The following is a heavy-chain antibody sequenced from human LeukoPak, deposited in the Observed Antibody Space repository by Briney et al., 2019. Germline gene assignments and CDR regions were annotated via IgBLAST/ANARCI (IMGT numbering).Heavy chain of an antibody. CDR2: ISSSGSTI. Sequence: GGSLRLSCAASGFTFSDYYMSWIRQAPGTGLGWVSYISSSGSTIYYADTVKGRFTISRDNAKNSLYLQMNSLRAEDTAVYYCARGSGRGEGDAFDIWGQGTMVTVSS. D-gene: IGHD6-19*01. CDR3: ARGSGRGEGDAFDI. CDR1: GFTFSDYY. J-gene: IGHJ3*02. V-gene: IGHV3-11*01.